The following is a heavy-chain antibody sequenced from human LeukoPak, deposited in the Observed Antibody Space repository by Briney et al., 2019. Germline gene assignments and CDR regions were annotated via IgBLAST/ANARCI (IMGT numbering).Heavy chain of an antibody. V-gene: IGHV4-38-2*01. J-gene: IGHJ3*02. CDR2: IYHSGST. CDR1: GYSISSGYY. Sequence: SETLSLTCAVSGYSISSGYYWGWIRQPPGKGLEWIGSIYHSGSTYYNPSLKRRVTISVDTSKNQFSLKLSSVTAADTAVYYCARRPRGVQKGAFDIWGQGTMVTVSS. D-gene: IGHD2-8*01. CDR3: ARRPRGVQKGAFDI.